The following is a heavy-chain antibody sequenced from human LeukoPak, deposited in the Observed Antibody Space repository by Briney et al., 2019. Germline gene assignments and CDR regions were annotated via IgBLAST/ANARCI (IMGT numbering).Heavy chain of an antibody. CDR1: GFTFSSYA. CDR3: ARAGIYGSGSYPRPFDY. D-gene: IGHD3-10*01. CDR2: ISYDGSNK. J-gene: IGHJ4*02. Sequence: GGSLRLSCAASGFTFSSYAMHWVRQAPGKGLEWVAVISYDGSNKYYADSVKGRFTISRDNSKNTLYLQMNGLRAEDTAVYYCARAGIYGSGSYPRPFDYWGQGTLVTVSS. V-gene: IGHV3-30*04.